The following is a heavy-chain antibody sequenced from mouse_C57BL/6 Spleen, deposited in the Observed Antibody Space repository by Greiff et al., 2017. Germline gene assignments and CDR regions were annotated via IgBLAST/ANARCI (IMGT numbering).Heavy chain of an antibody. V-gene: IGHV1-61*01. Sequence: QVQLQQPGAELVRPGSSVKLSCKASGYTFTSYWMDWVKQRPGQGLEWIGNIYPSDSETHYNQKFKDKATLTVDKSSSTAYMQLSSLTSEDSAVYYCARRIYYDYYFDYWGQGTTLTVSS. CDR3: ARRIYYDYYFDY. D-gene: IGHD2-4*01. CDR1: GYTFTSYW. J-gene: IGHJ2*01. CDR2: IYPSDSET.